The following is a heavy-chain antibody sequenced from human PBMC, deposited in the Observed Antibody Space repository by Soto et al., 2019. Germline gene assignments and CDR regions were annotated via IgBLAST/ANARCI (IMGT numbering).Heavy chain of an antibody. V-gene: IGHV3-23*01. CDR2: ISGGGAST. Sequence: EVQLLESGGGLVQPGMSLRLSCAASGFTFNNFAMSWVRQAPGKGLEWVSNISGGGASTNYADSVKGRFFVARDNSGNTLFLQMTSLRLDDSALYHCAKRGSSKSSPIDYWGQGTLVTVSS. J-gene: IGHJ4*02. D-gene: IGHD2-2*01. CDR3: AKRGSSKSSPIDY. CDR1: GFTFNNFA.